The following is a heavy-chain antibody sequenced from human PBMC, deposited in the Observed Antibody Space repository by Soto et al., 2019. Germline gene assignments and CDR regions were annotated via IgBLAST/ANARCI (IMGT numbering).Heavy chain of an antibody. CDR1: GYTFTSYY. CDR2: INPSGGST. CDR3: ARVQYYYDSSGYYSLDAFDI. D-gene: IGHD3-22*01. V-gene: IGHV1-46*01. J-gene: IGHJ3*02. Sequence: GASVKVSCKASGYTFTSYYMHWVRQAPGQGLEWMGIINPSGGSTSYAQKFQGRVTMTRDTSTSTVYMELSSLRSEDTAVYYCARVQYYYDSSGYYSLDAFDIWGKGTMVTVS.